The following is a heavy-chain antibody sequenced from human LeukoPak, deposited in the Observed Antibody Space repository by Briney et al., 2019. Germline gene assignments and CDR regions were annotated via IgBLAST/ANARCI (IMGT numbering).Heavy chain of an antibody. CDR2: IYYSGTA. Sequence: SETLSLTCNVSGGSISSSSYYWGWIRQPPGKGLEWIGSIYYSGTAHYNPSLKSRLTISVDTSKNQFSVKLSSVTAADTAVYYCARGGRVLLWFGELSLRGGNNWFDPWGQGTLVTVSS. V-gene: IGHV4-39*07. CDR3: ARGGRVLLWFGELSLRGGNNWFDP. J-gene: IGHJ5*02. CDR1: GGSISSSSYY. D-gene: IGHD3-10*01.